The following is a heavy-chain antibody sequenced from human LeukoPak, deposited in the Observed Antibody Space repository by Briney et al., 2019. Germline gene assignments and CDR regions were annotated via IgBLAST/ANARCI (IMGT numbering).Heavy chain of an antibody. J-gene: IGHJ4*02. CDR2: TRNKAHSYTT. CDR3: ARGSGTYYYDSSGPFDY. CDR1: GFSFSDHY. V-gene: IGHV3-72*01. D-gene: IGHD3-22*01. Sequence: PGGSLRLSCAASGFSFSDHYMDWVRQASGKGLEWVGRTRNKAHSYTTEYAASVKGRFIISRDDSKNSLYLQMNSLETEDTAVYYCARGSGTYYYDSSGPFDYWGQGTLVTVSS.